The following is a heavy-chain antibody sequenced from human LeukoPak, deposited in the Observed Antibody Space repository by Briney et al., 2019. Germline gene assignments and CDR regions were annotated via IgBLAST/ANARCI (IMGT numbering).Heavy chain of an antibody. D-gene: IGHD5-12*01. CDR2: INSDGSST. CDR3: ASATKIDY. V-gene: IGHV3-74*01. J-gene: IGHJ4*02. CDR1: GFTFSSYW. Sequence: GGSLRLSCAASGFTFSSYWMHWVRHTPGKGLVWVSRINSDGSSTSYADSVKGRFTISRDNAKNTVYLQMNSLRVEDTAVYYCASATKIDYWGQGTLVTVSS.